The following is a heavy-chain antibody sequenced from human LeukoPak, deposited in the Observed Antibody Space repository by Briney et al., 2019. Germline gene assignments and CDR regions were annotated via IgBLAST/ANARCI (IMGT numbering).Heavy chain of an antibody. CDR1: GYTLTELS. V-gene: IGHV1-24*01. CDR2: FDPEDGET. D-gene: IGHD2-2*01. Sequence: ASVKVTCKVSGYTLTELSMHWVRQAPGKGLEWVGGFDPEDGETIYAQKSQGRVTMTEDTSTDTAYMELSSLRSEDTAVYYCATSFLVPAALDVWGKGTTVTVSS. J-gene: IGHJ6*04. CDR3: ATSFLVPAALDV.